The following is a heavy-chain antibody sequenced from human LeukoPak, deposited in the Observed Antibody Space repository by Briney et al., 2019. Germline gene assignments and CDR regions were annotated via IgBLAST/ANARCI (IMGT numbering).Heavy chain of an antibody. CDR2: IYHSGTV. CDR3: ARDLFLGAVAAKKYFDL. D-gene: IGHD6-19*01. V-gene: IGHV4-30-2*06. Sequence: SETLSLTCSVSGDNMRDGGYYWSWIRQSPVKGLEWIGYIYHSGTVSYNPSLKSRVTISVDTSKNQFSLKLSSVTAADTAVYYCARDLFLGAVAAKKYFDLWGRGTLVTVSS. J-gene: IGHJ2*01. CDR1: GDNMRDGGYY.